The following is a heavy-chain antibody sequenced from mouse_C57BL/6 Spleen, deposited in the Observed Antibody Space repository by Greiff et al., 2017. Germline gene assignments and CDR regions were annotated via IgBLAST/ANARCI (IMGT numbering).Heavy chain of an antibody. CDR3: ARGNYYGSSYWFAY. D-gene: IGHD1-1*01. Sequence: EVHLVESGGGLVKPGGSLKLSCAASGFTFSSYAMSWVRQTPEKRLEWVATISDGGSYTYYPDNVKGRFTISRDNAKNNLYLQMSHLKSEDTAMYYCARGNYYGSSYWFAYWGQGTLVTVSA. CDR1: GFTFSSYA. CDR2: ISDGGSYT. V-gene: IGHV5-4*01. J-gene: IGHJ3*01.